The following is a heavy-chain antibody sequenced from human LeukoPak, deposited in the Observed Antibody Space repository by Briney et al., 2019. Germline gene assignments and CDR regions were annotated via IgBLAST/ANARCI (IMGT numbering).Heavy chain of an antibody. J-gene: IGHJ6*03. V-gene: IGHV4-34*01. CDR2: INHSGST. Sequence: SETLSLTCAVYGGSFSGYYWSWIRQPPGKGLEWVGEINHSGSTNYNPSLKSRVTISVDTSKNQFSLKLNSVTAADTAVYYCARGPYYYMDVWGKGTTVTVSS. CDR1: GGSFSGYY. CDR3: ARGPYYYMDV.